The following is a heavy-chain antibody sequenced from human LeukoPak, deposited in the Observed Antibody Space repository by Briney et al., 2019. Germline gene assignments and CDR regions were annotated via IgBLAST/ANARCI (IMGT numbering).Heavy chain of an antibody. CDR1: GYNFATYG. CDR3: ARESNWAYYFDS. Sequence: ASVKVSCKASGYNFATYGISWVRQAPGQGLEWMAWISAYNGDTNYAQNLQGRVTLTTDTSTSTAYMDLRSLRSDDTAVYYCARESNWAYYFDSWGQGTLVTVTS. CDR2: ISAYNGDT. D-gene: IGHD1-1*01. V-gene: IGHV1-18*01. J-gene: IGHJ4*02.